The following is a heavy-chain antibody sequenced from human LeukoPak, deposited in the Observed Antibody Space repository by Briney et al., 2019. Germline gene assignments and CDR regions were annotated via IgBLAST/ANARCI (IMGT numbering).Heavy chain of an antibody. J-gene: IGHJ4*02. CDR3: ARDPSRGLRLGELSLYRSAYFDY. Sequence: QTGGSLRLSCAASGFIFSNYGMNWVRQAPGKGLEWVAAISASGSATSYADSVKGRFTISRDNAKNSLYLQMNSLRAEDTAVYYCARDPSRGLRLGELSLYRSAYFDYWGQGTLVTVSS. D-gene: IGHD3-16*02. CDR1: GFIFSNYG. V-gene: IGHV3-48*04. CDR2: ISASGSAT.